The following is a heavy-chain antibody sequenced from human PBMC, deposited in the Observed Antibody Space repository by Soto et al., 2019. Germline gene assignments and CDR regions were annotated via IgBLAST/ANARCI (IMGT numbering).Heavy chain of an antibody. J-gene: IGHJ5*02. Sequence: PSETLSLTRTVSGGSITRGGYYWSWSRQPPGKGLEWIGYIYNSGTTYYNPSLKSRVTISVDTSKNQFSLKLTSVTAADTAVYYCARDPAPWGQGTLVTVSS. CDR2: IYNSGTT. CDR1: GGSITRGGYY. CDR3: ARDPAP. V-gene: IGHV4-31*03.